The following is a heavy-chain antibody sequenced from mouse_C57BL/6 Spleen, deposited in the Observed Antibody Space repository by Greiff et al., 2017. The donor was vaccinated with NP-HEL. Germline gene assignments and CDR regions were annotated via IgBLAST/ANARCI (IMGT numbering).Heavy chain of an antibody. J-gene: IGHJ2*01. V-gene: IGHV1-54*01. D-gene: IGHD2-4*01. CDR1: GYDITNYF. CDR3: AQRGNYDPFEY. CDR2: INPGSGDT. Sequence: QVQLQQSGAELVRPGTSVKVSCKASGYDITNYFIEWVKQRTGQGLEWIGGINPGSGDTKYNEKFQGKATLTADKSSSTAYMQLSSLTSEDPAVYFCAQRGNYDPFEYWGTGTTLTVSS.